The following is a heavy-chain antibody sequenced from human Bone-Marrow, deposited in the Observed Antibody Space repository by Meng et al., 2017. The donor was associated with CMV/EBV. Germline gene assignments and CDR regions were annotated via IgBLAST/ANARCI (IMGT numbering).Heavy chain of an antibody. J-gene: IGHJ4*02. CDR2: IHPQSGVT. CDR3: ARDKNWGPDY. D-gene: IGHD7-27*01. V-gene: IGHV1-2*02. CDR1: GYTFTDHY. Sequence: ASVKVSCKASGYTFTDHYFHWVRQAPGQGLEWMGWIHPQSGVTNYVQKFQARVTLTRDTSINTGYMELSRLTSDDTAVYYCARDKNWGPDYWGQGTLVTVSS.